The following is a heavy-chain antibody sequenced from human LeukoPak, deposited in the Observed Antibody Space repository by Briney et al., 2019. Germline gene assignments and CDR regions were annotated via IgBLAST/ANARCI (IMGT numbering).Heavy chain of an antibody. CDR1: GFTFSRFS. CDR3: AQSGGTDV. V-gene: IGHV3-74*01. CDR2: ISADGSST. Sequence: GGSLRLSCAASGFTFSRFSMHWVRQVPGKGLVWVSRISADGSSTNYADSVKGRFTVSRDNSKNMLSLQMSSLRAEDTAVYYCAQSGGTDVWGQGTTVTVSS. J-gene: IGHJ6*02.